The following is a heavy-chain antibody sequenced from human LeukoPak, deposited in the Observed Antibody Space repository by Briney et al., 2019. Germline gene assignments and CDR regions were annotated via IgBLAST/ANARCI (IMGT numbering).Heavy chain of an antibody. CDR3: ARDRGYSSSWYIDY. D-gene: IGHD6-13*01. Sequence: SQTLSLTCTVPVRSISSGSNYWSWIRQHPGKGLEWIGYIYYSGSTYYNPSLKSRVTISVDTSKNQFSLKLSSVTAADTAVYYCARDRGYSSSWYIDYWGQGTLVTVSS. J-gene: IGHJ4*02. CDR1: VRSISSGSNY. CDR2: IYYSGST. V-gene: IGHV4-31*03.